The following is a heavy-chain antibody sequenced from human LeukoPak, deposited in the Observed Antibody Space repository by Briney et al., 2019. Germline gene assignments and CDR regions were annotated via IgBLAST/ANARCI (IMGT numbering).Heavy chain of an antibody. J-gene: IGHJ4*02. V-gene: IGHV5-51*01. CDR3: ARLRITMVRGAFDY. CDR1: GYGFTSYW. Sequence: GEALKISCKGSGYGFTSYWIGWVRPMPGKGREWRGIIYPGDSDTRYSPSFQGQVTISADKSISTAYLQWSSLKASDTAMYYCARLRITMVRGAFDYWGQGTLVTVSS. D-gene: IGHD3-10*01. CDR2: IYPGDSDT.